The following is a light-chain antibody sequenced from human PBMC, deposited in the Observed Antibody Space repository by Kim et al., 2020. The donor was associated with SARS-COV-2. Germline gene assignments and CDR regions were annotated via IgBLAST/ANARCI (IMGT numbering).Light chain of an antibody. CDR2: DNS. CDR3: GTWDSSLGAVV. CDR1: GTTIGNMY. V-gene: IGLV1-51*01. Sequence: GRKLASSCSGTGTTIGNMYVAWYQQLRGTAPKLLFFDNSKRPSVIPDRFSGSKSGTSATLGITGLQTEDEADYYCGTWDSSLGAVVFGGGTKLTVL. J-gene: IGLJ2*01.